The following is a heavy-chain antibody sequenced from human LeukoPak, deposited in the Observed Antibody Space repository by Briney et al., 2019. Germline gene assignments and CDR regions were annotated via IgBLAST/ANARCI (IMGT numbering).Heavy chain of an antibody. J-gene: IGHJ3*01. CDR1: GFTFNNNA. Sequence: GGSLRLSCATSGFTFNNNAMSWVRQAPGKGLEWVSAINGGGDATEYADSVEGRFTISRDNSKNTPYLQMNSLRPEDTAVYYCARCTASCYANAFDVWGQGTLLTVSS. V-gene: IGHV3-23*01. D-gene: IGHD2-2*01. CDR2: INGGGDAT. CDR3: ARCTASCYANAFDV.